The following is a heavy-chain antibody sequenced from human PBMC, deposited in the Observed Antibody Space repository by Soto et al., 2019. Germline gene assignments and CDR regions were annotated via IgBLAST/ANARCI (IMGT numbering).Heavy chain of an antibody. CDR3: ARAAVYAPGHP. Sequence: QVQLVQSGAEVKKPGASVKVSCKASGYTFTSYAMHWVRQAPGQRLEWMGWINAGNGNTKYSQKFQGRVTITRDTSASTAFMELSSLRSEDTAVYYCARAAVYAPGHPWGQGTLVTVSS. CDR1: GYTFTSYA. D-gene: IGHD4-17*01. V-gene: IGHV1-3*01. CDR2: INAGNGNT. J-gene: IGHJ5*02.